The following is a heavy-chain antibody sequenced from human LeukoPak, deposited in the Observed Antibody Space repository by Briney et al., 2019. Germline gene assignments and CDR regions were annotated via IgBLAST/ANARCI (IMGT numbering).Heavy chain of an antibody. CDR1: GFTFSSYS. J-gene: IGHJ4*02. Sequence: GGSLRLSCAASGFTFSSYSINWVRQAPGKGLEWVSSISSSSSYIYYADSVKGRFTISRDNAKNSLYLQMNSLRAEDTAVYYCARAYYDSSGMPDYWGQGTLVTVSS. CDR2: ISSSSSYI. CDR3: ARAYYDSSGMPDY. V-gene: IGHV3-21*01. D-gene: IGHD3-22*01.